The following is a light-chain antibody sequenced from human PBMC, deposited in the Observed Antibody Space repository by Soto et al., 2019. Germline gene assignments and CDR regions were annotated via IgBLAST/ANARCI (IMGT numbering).Light chain of an antibody. Sequence: EIVLTQSPGTLSLSPGERATLSCRASKSFSRSYLAWYQQKPGQAPRLLIYGASTRATGIPARFSGSGSGTEFTLTISSLQSEDFAVYYCQQYNNWPPITFGQGTRLEIK. CDR1: KSFSRSY. CDR3: QQYNNWPPIT. CDR2: GAS. J-gene: IGKJ5*01. V-gene: IGKV3-15*01.